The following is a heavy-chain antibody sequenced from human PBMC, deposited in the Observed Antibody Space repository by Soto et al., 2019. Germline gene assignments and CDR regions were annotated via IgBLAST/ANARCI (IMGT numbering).Heavy chain of an antibody. J-gene: IGHJ4*02. V-gene: IGHV1-58*01. CDR3: AADPHYDSSGYYYPAFDY. D-gene: IGHD3-22*01. Sequence: GASVKVSCKASGFTFTSSAVQWVRQARGQRLEWIGWIVVGSGNTNYAQKFQERVTITRDMSTSTAYMELSSLRSEDTAVYYCAADPHYDSSGYYYPAFDYWGQGTLVTVSS. CDR1: GFTFTSSA. CDR2: IVVGSGNT.